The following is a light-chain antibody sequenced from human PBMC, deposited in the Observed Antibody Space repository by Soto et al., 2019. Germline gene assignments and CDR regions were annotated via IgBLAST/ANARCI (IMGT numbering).Light chain of an antibody. CDR1: QGLRTA. CDR2: GAS. Sequence: AIQMTQSPSSLSASVGDRVTITCRASQGLRTALGWYQHKPGEAPKLLIYGASTLQSGVPSRFSGSGSGTDFTLTISILQPEDFATYYCLQDYNYPRTFGQGTKVEMK. V-gene: IGKV1-6*01. J-gene: IGKJ1*01. CDR3: LQDYNYPRT.